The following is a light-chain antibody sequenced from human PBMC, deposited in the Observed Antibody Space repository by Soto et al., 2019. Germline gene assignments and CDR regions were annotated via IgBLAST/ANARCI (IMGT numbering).Light chain of an antibody. CDR3: QQYNSYSRT. Sequence: DIQLTQSPSFLSASVGDRVTISCRASQSLSRSLAWYQQKPGKAPKLLIYDASNLERGVPSRFSGSGSGTEFTLTISSLQPDDFATYYCQQYNSYSRTFGQGTKVDIK. CDR2: DAS. CDR1: QSLSRS. V-gene: IGKV1-5*01. J-gene: IGKJ1*01.